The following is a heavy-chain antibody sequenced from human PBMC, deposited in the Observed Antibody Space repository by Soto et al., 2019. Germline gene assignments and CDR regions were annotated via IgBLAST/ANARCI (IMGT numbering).Heavy chain of an antibody. J-gene: IGHJ4*02. CDR2: INPGNGNT. CDR1: GYSFISYA. Sequence: QVQLVQSGAEVKKPGASVKVSCKASGYSFISYAMHWVSQAPGQRLEWMGWINPGNGNTKYSQNFQGRVTIITDTSASTAYMELSSLRSEDTAIYYCARQERYCSGTSFSHFYFDYWGQGTLVAVSS. V-gene: IGHV1-3*01. D-gene: IGHD2-2*01. CDR3: ARQERYCSGTSFSHFYFDY.